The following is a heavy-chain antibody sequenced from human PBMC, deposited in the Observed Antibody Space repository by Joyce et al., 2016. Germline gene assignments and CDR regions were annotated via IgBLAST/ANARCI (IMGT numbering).Heavy chain of an antibody. J-gene: IGHJ6*02. D-gene: IGHD1-14*01. V-gene: IGHV1-69*12. CDR2: IIPFFGAA. Sequence: QVLLVQSGAAVKRPGSSLRVSCKPSGGDFSNFTVNWVRQAPGQRLEWMGGIIPFFGAAKNSGDFQGVVTWTADQSTRTAYLELSSLTSADTAVYYCARGGTSSDHYFFFTLDVWGPGTTVIVSS. CDR3: ARGGTSSDHYFFFTLDV. CDR1: GGDFSNFT.